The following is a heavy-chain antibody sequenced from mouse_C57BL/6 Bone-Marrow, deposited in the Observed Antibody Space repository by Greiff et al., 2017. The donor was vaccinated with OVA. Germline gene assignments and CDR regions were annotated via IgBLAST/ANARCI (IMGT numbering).Heavy chain of an antibody. CDR3: AINLRIYYGNYCDY. CDR1: GYTFTSYW. J-gene: IGHJ2*01. V-gene: IGHV1-69*01. Sequence: QVQLQQPGAELVMPGASVKLSCKASGYTFTSYWMHWVKQRPGQGLEWIGEIDPSDSYTNYNQKFKGKSTLTVDKSSSTAYMQLSSLTSEDSAVYYGAINLRIYYGNYCDYWGQGTTLTVSS. D-gene: IGHD2-1*01. CDR2: IDPSDSYT.